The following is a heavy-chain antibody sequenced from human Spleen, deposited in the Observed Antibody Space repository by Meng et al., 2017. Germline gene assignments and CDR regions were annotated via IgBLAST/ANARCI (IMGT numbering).Heavy chain of an antibody. CDR1: GGHFPDSY. J-gene: IGHJ4*02. V-gene: IGHV4-34*01. CDR2: SNHSGST. D-gene: IGHD5-24*01. CDR3: ARGPSTMAHDFDY. Sequence: LREGVAGVFNPSEALSRILVVPGGHFPDSYLSWTRHPPSKGSEWIGDSNHSGSTNYNPSLERRATISVDTAQNNLSLKLSSVTAADSAVYYCARGPSTMAHDFDYWGQGTLVTVSS.